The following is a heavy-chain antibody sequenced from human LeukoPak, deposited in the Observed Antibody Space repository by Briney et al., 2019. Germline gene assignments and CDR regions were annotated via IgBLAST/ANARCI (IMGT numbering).Heavy chain of an antibody. CDR2: IGSTGTDR. J-gene: IGHJ4*02. Sequence: GGSLRLSCAASGFSFSSSGINWVRQAPAKGLECVSSIGSTGTDRYYADSVKGRFTISRGNAKNSLYLQMNSLRAEDTAVYYCATETIGRHYDYWGQGTLLTVSS. V-gene: IGHV3-21*01. CDR1: GFSFSSSG. CDR3: ATETIGRHYDY. D-gene: IGHD1-14*01.